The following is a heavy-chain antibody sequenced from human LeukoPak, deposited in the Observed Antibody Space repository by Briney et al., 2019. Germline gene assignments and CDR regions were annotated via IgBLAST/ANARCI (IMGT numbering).Heavy chain of an antibody. CDR2: IKNKIASGTT. V-gene: IGHV3-15*01. J-gene: IGHJ3*02. CDR1: GFTFSNAW. CDR3: TTNDAFDI. Sequence: PEGSLRLSCAASGFTFSNAWMNWVRQAPGKGLEWVGRIKNKIASGTTDYAAPVKGRFTISRDDSKNTLFLQMNSLKTEDTAMYYCTTNDAFDIWGQGTMVTVSS.